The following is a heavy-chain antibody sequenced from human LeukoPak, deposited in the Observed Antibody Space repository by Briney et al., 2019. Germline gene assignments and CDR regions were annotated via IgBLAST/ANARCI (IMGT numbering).Heavy chain of an antibody. J-gene: IGHJ4*02. CDR3: ARGSSSWYYLDY. CDR1: GFTFSTYG. CDR2: ISSSSSYI. Sequence: KPGGSLRLSCAASGFTFSTYGMHWVRQAPGKGLEWVSFISSSSSYIYYADSVKGRFTISRDNAKNSLYLQMNSLRVEDTAVYYCARGSSSWYYLDYWGQGTLVTVSS. V-gene: IGHV3-21*01. D-gene: IGHD6-13*01.